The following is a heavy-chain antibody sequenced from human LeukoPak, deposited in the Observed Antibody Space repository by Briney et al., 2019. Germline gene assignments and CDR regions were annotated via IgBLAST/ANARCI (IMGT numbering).Heavy chain of an antibody. CDR3: AGEGYDFWGVYMDV. D-gene: IGHD3-3*01. CDR1: GFTFSSYS. Sequence: PGGSLRLSCAASGFTFSSYSMNWVRQAPGKGLEWVSYISSSSSTIYYADSVKGRFTISRDNAKNSLYLQMNSLRAEDTAVYYCAGEGYDFWGVYMDVWGKGTTVTVSS. CDR2: ISSSSSTI. V-gene: IGHV3-48*01. J-gene: IGHJ6*03.